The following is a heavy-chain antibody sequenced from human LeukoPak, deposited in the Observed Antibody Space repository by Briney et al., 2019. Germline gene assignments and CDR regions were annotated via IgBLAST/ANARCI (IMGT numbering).Heavy chain of an antibody. CDR1: GFTFSEYW. D-gene: IGHD4-23*01. J-gene: IGHJ4*02. V-gene: IGHV3-7*01. CDR3: ASLYDYGGNSDFDY. CDR2: IKQDGSEK. Sequence: GGSLRLSCAASGFTFSEYWMSWVRQAPGKGLEWVANIKQDGSEKYYLDSVKGRFTISRDNAKNSLHLQMNSLRAEDTAIYYCASLYDYGGNSDFDYWGQGTLLTVSS.